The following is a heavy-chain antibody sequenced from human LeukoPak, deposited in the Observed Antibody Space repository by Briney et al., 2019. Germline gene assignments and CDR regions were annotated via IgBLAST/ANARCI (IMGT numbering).Heavy chain of an antibody. CDR2: ISYSGRT. CDR3: ARVAGTNYYYYYMDV. J-gene: IGHJ6*03. Sequence: SETLSLTCTVSGDSISNRDYYWSWIRQPPGKGLEWIAYISYSGRTYYNPSLKSRVTISVDTSKNQFSLRMSSVTAADTAVYYCARVAGTNYYYYYMDVWGKGTTVTVSS. V-gene: IGHV4-30-4*08. CDR1: GDSISNRDYY.